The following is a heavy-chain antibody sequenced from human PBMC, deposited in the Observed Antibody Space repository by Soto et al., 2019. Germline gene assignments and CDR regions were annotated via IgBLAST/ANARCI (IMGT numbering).Heavy chain of an antibody. D-gene: IGHD1-1*01. CDR2: INPNSGGT. V-gene: IGHV1-2*02. CDR3: ARSRSQRQYDY. Sequence: ASGKVSCKASGYTFTSYGISWVRQAPGQGLEWMGWINPNSGGTNYAQKFQGRVTMTRDTSISTAYMELSRLRSDDTAVYYCARSRSQRQYDYWGQGTLVTVSS. CDR1: GYTFTSYG. J-gene: IGHJ4*02.